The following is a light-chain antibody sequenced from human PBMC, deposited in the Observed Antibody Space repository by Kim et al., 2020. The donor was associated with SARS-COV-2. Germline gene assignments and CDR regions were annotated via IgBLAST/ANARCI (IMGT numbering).Light chain of an antibody. V-gene: IGLV3-1*01. Sequence: SYELTQPPSVSVSPGQTASITCSGDELGDKYTCWYQQKPGQCPVLVIYQDDKRPSGIPERFSGSNSGNAATLTISGTQAMDEADYYCQAWDSSTVVFGTG. CDR1: ELGDKY. CDR3: QAWDSSTVV. CDR2: QDD. J-gene: IGLJ1*01.